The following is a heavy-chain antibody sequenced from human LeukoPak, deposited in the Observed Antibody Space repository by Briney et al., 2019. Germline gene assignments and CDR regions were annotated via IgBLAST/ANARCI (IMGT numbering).Heavy chain of an antibody. D-gene: IGHD5-24*01. CDR3: AHRAEITTIFAFDY. CDR1: GFSFSTSGVG. V-gene: IGHV2-5*02. CDR2: IFWDDNK. J-gene: IGHJ4*02. Sequence: SGPTLVKPTQTLTLTCTFSGFSFSTSGVGVGWIRQPPGKALEWLGLIFWDDNKRYSPSLKSRLTITKDTSKKQVVLTMTKMDPVDTATYYCAHRAEITTIFAFDYWGQGSLVTVSS.